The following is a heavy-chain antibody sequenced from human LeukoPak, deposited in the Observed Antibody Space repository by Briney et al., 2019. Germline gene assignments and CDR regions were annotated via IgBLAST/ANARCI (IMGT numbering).Heavy chain of an antibody. CDR3: GRGPVDIVAPRSRLDP. CDR1: GYTFTGYY. J-gene: IGHJ5*02. CDR2: INPNSGGT. Sequence: ASLQGSCKAAGYTFTGYYMHWVRQAPGQGLEWMGWINPNSGGTTYAQKFQGRVTMTRDTSISTAYMELSSLRTDDTTVLYCGRGPVDIVAPRSRLDPCGQGTLVTVSS. V-gene: IGHV1-2*02. D-gene: IGHD5-12*01.